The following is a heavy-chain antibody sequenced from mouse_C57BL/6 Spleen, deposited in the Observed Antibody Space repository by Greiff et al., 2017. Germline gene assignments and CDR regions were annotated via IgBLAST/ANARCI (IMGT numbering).Heavy chain of an antibody. CDR1: GYTFTSYW. CDR3: ARTGTWAWFAY. D-gene: IGHD4-1*01. Sequence: QVQLQQPGAELVMPGASVKLSCKASGYTFTSYWMHWVKQRPGQGLEWIGEIDPSDSYTNYNQKFKGKSTLTVDKSSSTAYMQLCSLTSEDSAVYYCARTGTWAWFAYWGQGTLVTVSA. J-gene: IGHJ3*01. CDR2: IDPSDSYT. V-gene: IGHV1-69*01.